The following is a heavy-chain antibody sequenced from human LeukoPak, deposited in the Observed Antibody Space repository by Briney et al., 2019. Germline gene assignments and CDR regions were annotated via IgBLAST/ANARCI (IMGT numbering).Heavy chain of an antibody. CDR2: ISAYNGNT. CDR1: GYTFTSYG. Sequence: GASVKVSCKASGYTFTSYGISWVRQAPGQGLEWMGWISAYNGNTNYAQKLQGRVTMTTDTSTSTAYMELRSLRSDDTAVYYCARDHPYYDILTGSTDAFDIWGQGTMVTVSS. CDR3: ARDHPYYDILTGSTDAFDI. J-gene: IGHJ3*02. V-gene: IGHV1-18*01. D-gene: IGHD3-9*01.